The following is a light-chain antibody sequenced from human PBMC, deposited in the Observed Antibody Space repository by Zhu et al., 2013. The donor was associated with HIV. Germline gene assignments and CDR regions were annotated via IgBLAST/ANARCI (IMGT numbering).Light chain of an antibody. CDR2: EVT. J-gene: IGLJ1*01. V-gene: IGLV2-14*01. CDR1: SSDVGAYKF. CDR3: SSYTTSNTLV. Sequence: QSALTQPASVSGSPGQSIAISCTGTSSDVGAYKFVSWYQHHPGKAPKLIIYEVTKRPSGISNRFSGSKSGNTASLTISGLQAEDEADYYCSSYTTSNTLVFGTGTKVTVL.